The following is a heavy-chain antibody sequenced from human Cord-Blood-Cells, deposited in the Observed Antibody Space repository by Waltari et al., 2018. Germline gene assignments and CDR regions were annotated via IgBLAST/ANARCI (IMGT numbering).Heavy chain of an antibody. CDR1: GYTFTGYF. V-gene: IGHV1-2*04. J-gene: IGHJ3*02. CDR3: ARAPVGDGNAFDI. D-gene: IGHD3-16*01. Sequence: QVQLVQSGAEVKKPGASVKVSCKASGYTFTGYFMHWVRQAPGQGLEWMGWINPNSGGTNYAQKFQGWVTMTRDTSISTAYMELSRLRSDDTAVYYCARAPVGDGNAFDIWGQGTMVTVSS. CDR2: INPNSGGT.